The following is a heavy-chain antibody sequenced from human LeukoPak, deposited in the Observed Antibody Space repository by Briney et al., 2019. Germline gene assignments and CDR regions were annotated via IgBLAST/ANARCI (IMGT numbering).Heavy chain of an antibody. J-gene: IGHJ4*02. CDR3: ARGAYSRYFDY. CDR2: IYSGGST. D-gene: IGHD6-13*01. CDR1: GLTFSSNY. V-gene: IGHV3-53*01. Sequence: PGGSLRLSCAASGLTFSSNYMSWVRQAPGKGLEWVSVIYSGGSTYYADSVKGRFTISRDNSKNALYLQMNSLRAEDTAVYYCARGAYSRYFDYWGQGTLLTVSS.